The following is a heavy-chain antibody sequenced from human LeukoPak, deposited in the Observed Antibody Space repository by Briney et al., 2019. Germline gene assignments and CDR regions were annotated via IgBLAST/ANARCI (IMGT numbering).Heavy chain of an antibody. CDR3: ARDNAVSVLNWFDP. V-gene: IGHV4-34*01. Sequence: TSETLSLTCAVYGGSFSGYYWSWIRQPPGKGLEWIGEVNHSGNTNYNPSLKSRVTMSVDTSKNQFSLKLSSVTAADTAVYYCARDNAVSVLNWFDPWGQGTLVTVSS. J-gene: IGHJ5*02. CDR1: GGSFSGYY. CDR2: VNHSGNT. D-gene: IGHD1-14*01.